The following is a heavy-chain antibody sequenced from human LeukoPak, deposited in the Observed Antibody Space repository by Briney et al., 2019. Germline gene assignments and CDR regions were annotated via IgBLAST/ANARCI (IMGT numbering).Heavy chain of an antibody. CDR2: ISSSSSYI. CDR3: ARDRVRYSSSWTFDY. Sequence: GGSLRLSCAASGFTFSSYSVNWVRQAPGKGLEWVSSISSSSSYIYYADSVKGRFTISRDNAKNSLYLQMNSLRAEDTAVYYCARDRVRYSSSWTFDYWGQGTLVTVSS. D-gene: IGHD6-13*01. CDR1: GFTFSSYS. V-gene: IGHV3-21*01. J-gene: IGHJ4*02.